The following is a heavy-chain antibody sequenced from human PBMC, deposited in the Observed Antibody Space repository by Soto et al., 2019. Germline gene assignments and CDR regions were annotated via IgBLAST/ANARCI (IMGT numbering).Heavy chain of an antibody. V-gene: IGHV4-34*01. CDR1: GGSFSGYY. Sequence: SETLSLTCAVYGGSFSGYYWSWIRQPPGKGLEWIGEINHSGSTNYNPSLKSRVTISVDTSKNQFSLKLSSVTAADTAVYYCARARTITIFGVANWAPYYYGMDVWGQGTTVTVSS. CDR3: ARARTITIFGVANWAPYYYGMDV. D-gene: IGHD3-3*01. J-gene: IGHJ6*02. CDR2: INHSGST.